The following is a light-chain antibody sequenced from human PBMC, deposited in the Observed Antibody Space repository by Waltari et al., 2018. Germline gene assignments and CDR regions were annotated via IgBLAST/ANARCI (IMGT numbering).Light chain of an antibody. CDR3: QSFDTNLSVI. Sequence: QSVLTQPPSVSGAPEQGVTISCTGGGSNIGAGYDVHWYQQFPGTAPNLLILTNTNRPSGVPDRFSGSRSGASASLAITGLQAEDEGYYYCQSFDTNLSVIFGGGTKLTVL. CDR1: GSNIGAGYD. J-gene: IGLJ2*01. V-gene: IGLV1-40*01. CDR2: TNT.